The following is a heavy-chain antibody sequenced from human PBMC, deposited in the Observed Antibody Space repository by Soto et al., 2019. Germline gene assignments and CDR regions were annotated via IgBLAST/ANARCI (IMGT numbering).Heavy chain of an antibody. J-gene: IGHJ6*02. V-gene: IGHV3-23*01. CDR2: ISDGGEST. CDR3: AKVLYYDFSSFYYYGMDV. Sequence: EVQVLESGGGLVEGGGSLRLSCAASGFTFGSFPMSWVPQASGKGLEWVPSISDGGESTYYADSVKGRFTISRDNSKDTLFLQMNSLRAEDTAKYHCAKVLYYDFSSFYYYGMDVWGQGTTVTVSS. CDR1: GFTFGSFP. D-gene: IGHD3-3*01.